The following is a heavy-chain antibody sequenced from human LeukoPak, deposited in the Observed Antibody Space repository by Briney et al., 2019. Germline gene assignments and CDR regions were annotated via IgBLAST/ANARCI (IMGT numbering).Heavy chain of an antibody. Sequence: GGSLRLSCAASGFTFSSYGMHWVRQAPGKGLEWVAFIRYGGSNKYYADSVKGRFTISRDNSKNTLYLQMNSLRAEDTAVYYCAKIYCSGGSCYSGAFDIWGQGTMVTVSS. CDR3: AKIYCSGGSCYSGAFDI. V-gene: IGHV3-30*02. CDR2: IRYGGSNK. CDR1: GFTFSSYG. J-gene: IGHJ3*02. D-gene: IGHD2-15*01.